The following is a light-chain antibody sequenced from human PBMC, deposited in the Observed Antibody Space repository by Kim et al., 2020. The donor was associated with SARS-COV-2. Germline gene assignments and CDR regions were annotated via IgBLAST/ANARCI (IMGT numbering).Light chain of an antibody. Sequence: SSFVGDRVTITCQASQNINTWLAWYQQQPGKAPKLLIYRASTLESGVPSRFRGSGSTTDFILTITDLQPDDFATYYCQHYNSVPYTFGQGTKLEI. V-gene: IGKV1-5*03. CDR1: QNINTW. CDR2: RAS. J-gene: IGKJ2*01. CDR3: QHYNSVPYT.